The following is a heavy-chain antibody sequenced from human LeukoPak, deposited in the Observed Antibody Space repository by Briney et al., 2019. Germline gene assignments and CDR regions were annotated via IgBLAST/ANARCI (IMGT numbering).Heavy chain of an antibody. CDR2: ISGSGGST. Sequence: GGSLRLSCATSGFTFDDYAMHWVRQAPGKGLEWVSAISGSGGSTYYADSVKGRFTISRHNSKNTLYLQMNSLRAEDTAVYYCARGIAVAGTFDYWGQGTLVTVSS. D-gene: IGHD6-19*01. CDR3: ARGIAVAGTFDY. J-gene: IGHJ4*02. V-gene: IGHV3-23*01. CDR1: GFTFDDYA.